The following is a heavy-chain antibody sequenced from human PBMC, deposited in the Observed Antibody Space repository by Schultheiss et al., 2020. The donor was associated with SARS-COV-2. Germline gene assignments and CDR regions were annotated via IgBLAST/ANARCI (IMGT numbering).Heavy chain of an antibody. V-gene: IGHV4-61*02. CDR2: IYPGGTT. CDR3: ARRLRTTEAFDI. D-gene: IGHD4-11*01. J-gene: IGHJ3*02. Sequence: SETLSLTCTVSGGSISSSSYYWSWIRQPAGKGLEWIGRIYPGGTTNYNPSLKSRVIIPVDMSKNQFSLKLSSVTAADTAVYYCARRLRTTEAFDIWGQGTMVTVSS. CDR1: GGSISSSSYY.